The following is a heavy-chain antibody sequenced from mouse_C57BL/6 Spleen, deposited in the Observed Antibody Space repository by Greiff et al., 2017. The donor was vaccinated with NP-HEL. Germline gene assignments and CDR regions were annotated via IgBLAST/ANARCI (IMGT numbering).Heavy chain of an antibody. J-gene: IGHJ2*01. CDR2: ISSGSSTI. Sequence: EVKLMESGGGLVKPGGSLKLSCAASGFTFSDYGMHWVRQAPEKGLEWVAYISSGSSTIYYADTVKGRFTISRDNAKNTLFLQMTSLRSEDTAMYYCARRNYDYPFDYWGQGTTLTVSS. D-gene: IGHD2-4*01. CDR3: ARRNYDYPFDY. V-gene: IGHV5-17*01. CDR1: GFTFSDYG.